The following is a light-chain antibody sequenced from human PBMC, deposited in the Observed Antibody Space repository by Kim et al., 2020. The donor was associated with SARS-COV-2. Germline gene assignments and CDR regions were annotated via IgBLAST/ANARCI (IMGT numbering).Light chain of an antibody. CDR3: QQYYSSPRT. CDR1: KSVLYSSNNKNY. J-gene: IGKJ1*01. Sequence: ATINCKSSKSVLYSSNNKNYLAWYQQKPGQPPKLLIYWASTRESGVPDRFSGGGSGTDFTLTISSLQAEDVAVYYCQQYYSSPRTFGQGTKVDIK. CDR2: WAS. V-gene: IGKV4-1*01.